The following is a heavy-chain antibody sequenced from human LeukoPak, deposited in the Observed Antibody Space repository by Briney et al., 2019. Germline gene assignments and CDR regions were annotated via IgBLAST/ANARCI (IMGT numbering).Heavy chain of an antibody. CDR2: IKLDGSEK. CDR3: ARDQYDTWSRRGNFDS. J-gene: IGHJ4*02. V-gene: IGHV3-7*03. Sequence: GGSLGLSCVASGFTFGKYWMSWVRQAPGKGLEWVANIKLDGSEKNYVDSVKGRFTISRDNTKNSLYLQMNSLRVEDTAVFYCARDQYDTWSRRGNFDSWGQGTLVIVSS. D-gene: IGHD3-3*01. CDR1: GFTFGKYW.